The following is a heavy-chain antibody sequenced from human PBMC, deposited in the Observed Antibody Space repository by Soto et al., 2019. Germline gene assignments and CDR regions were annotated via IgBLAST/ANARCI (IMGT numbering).Heavy chain of an antibody. Sequence: PSETLSLTCAVSGGSISSGGYSWSWIRQPPGKGLEWIGYIYHSGTTYYNPSLKSRVTTSVDTSKNQFSLKLSSVTAADTAVYYCVYSGSDYVSYFDYWGQGILVTVSS. V-gene: IGHV4-30-2*01. J-gene: IGHJ4*02. CDR1: GGSISSGGYS. CDR3: VYSGSDYVSYFDY. CDR2: IYHSGTT. D-gene: IGHD5-12*01.